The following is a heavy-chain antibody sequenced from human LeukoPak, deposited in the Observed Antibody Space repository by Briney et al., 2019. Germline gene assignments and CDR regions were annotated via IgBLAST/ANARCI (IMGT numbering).Heavy chain of an antibody. CDR1: GFTFSSYS. CDR2: ISSSGGST. V-gene: IGHV3-23*01. D-gene: IGHD1-14*01. J-gene: IGHJ3*02. CDR3: AKDLTFDAFDI. Sequence: PGGSLRLSCTASGFTFSSYSMNWVRQAPGKGLEWVSAISSSGGSTYYADSVKGRFAISRDNSKNTLYLQMNSLRAEDTAVYYCAKDLTFDAFDIWGQGTMVTISS.